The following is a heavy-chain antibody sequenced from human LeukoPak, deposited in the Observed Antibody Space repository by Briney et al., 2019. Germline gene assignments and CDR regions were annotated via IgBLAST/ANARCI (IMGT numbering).Heavy chain of an antibody. J-gene: IGHJ6*02. CDR1: GYTFTSYD. V-gene: IGHV1-8*01. CDR3: AREYVVVTANYGMDV. D-gene: IGHD2-21*02. Sequence: GASVTVSCKASGYTFTSYDINWVRQAPGQGLEWMGWMNPNSGNTGYAQKFQGRVTMTRNTSISTAYMELSSLRSEDTAVYYCAREYVVVTANYGMDVWGQGTTVTVSS. CDR2: MNPNSGNT.